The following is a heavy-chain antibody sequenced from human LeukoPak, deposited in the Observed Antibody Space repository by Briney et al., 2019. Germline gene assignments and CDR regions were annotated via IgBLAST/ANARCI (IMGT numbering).Heavy chain of an antibody. CDR2: IYYSGST. CDR3: ARDFGPSYGSGSYWGMDV. J-gene: IGHJ6*02. Sequence: SETLSLTCTVSGGSISSYYWSWIRQLPGKGLEWIGYIYYSGSTNYNPSLKSRVTISVDTSKNQFSLKLSSVTAADTAVYYCARDFGPSYGSGSYWGMDVWGQGTTVTVSS. D-gene: IGHD3-10*01. V-gene: IGHV4-59*01. CDR1: GGSISSYY.